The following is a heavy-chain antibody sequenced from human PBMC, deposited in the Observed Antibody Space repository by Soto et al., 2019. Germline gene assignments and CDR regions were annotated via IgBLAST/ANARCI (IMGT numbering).Heavy chain of an antibody. CDR1: GGTFSSYA. CDR3: ARVIYYDSSGYSGDFDY. D-gene: IGHD3-22*01. CDR2: IIPIFGTA. J-gene: IGHJ4*02. V-gene: IGHV1-69*13. Sequence: GASVKVSCKASGGTFSSYAISWVRQAPGQGLEWMGGIIPIFGTANYAQKFQGRVTITADESTSTAYMELSSLRSEDTAVYYCARVIYYDSSGYSGDFDYWGQGTLVTVSS.